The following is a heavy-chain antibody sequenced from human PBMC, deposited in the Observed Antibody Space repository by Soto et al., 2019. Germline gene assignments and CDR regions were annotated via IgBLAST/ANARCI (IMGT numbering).Heavy chain of an antibody. CDR3: TRDRSSFMRGRIRGPYGGLDV. V-gene: IGHV3-21*01. D-gene: IGHD3-10*01. CDR2: INSVASSV. CDR1: RFAFSSYS. J-gene: IGHJ6*04. Sequence: QLVESGGGLVKPRGSLRVSCAASRFAFSSYSMPWVRQAPMKGLERVASINSVASSVYSADSVEGRFSISRDNAKNSVYRQVNSLRAEDTAVYYCTRDRSSFMRGRIRGPYGGLDVWGEGTTVLVSP.